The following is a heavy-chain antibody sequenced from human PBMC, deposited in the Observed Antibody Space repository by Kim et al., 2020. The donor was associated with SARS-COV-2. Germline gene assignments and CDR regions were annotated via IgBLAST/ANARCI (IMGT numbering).Heavy chain of an antibody. J-gene: IGHJ6*02. CDR1: GFTFSSYA. D-gene: IGHD3-3*01. V-gene: IGHV3-30*04. CDR2: ISYDGSNK. Sequence: GGSLRLSCAASGFTFSSYAMHWVRQAPGKGLEWVAVISYDGSNKYYVDSVKGRFTISRDNSKNTLYLQMNSLRAEDTAVYYCARDRRITIFGVVTLYYYYGMDVWGQGTTVTVSS. CDR3: ARDRRITIFGVVTLYYYYGMDV.